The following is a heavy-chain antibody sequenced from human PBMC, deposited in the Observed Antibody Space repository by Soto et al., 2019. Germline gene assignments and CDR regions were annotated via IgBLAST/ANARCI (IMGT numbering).Heavy chain of an antibody. CDR3: ARHTMVATIGVEDY. CDR1: GGSISSGGYY. V-gene: IGHV4-31*03. Sequence: QVQLQESGPGLVKPSQTLSLTCTVSGGSISSGGYYWSWIRQHPGKGLEWIGYIDYSGSTYYNPSLKSRVTISVDTSKNQFALKLSSVTAADTAVYYCARHTMVATIGVEDYWGQGTLVTVSS. CDR2: IDYSGST. J-gene: IGHJ4*02. D-gene: IGHD5-12*01.